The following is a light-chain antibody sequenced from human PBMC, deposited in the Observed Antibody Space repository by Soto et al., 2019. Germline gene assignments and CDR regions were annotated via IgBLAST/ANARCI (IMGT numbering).Light chain of an antibody. CDR2: NVY. CDR1: SSDVGAYNF. J-gene: IGLJ1*01. CDR3: SAYTVSRTYV. Sequence: QSVLTQPASLSGSPGQPITISCTGTSSDVGAYNFVSWHQQHPGKAPKLMIYNVYDRPSGISYRFSGSKSGNTASLTISGLQGEDEADYYCSAYTVSRTYVFGTGTKVTVL. V-gene: IGLV2-14*03.